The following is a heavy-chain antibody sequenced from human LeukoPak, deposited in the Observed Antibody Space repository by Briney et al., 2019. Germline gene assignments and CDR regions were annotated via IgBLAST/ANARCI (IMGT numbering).Heavy chain of an antibody. CDR3: AGEKRTLTGTTN. CDR1: GGSFSGYY. CDR2: INHSGST. D-gene: IGHD1-7*01. V-gene: IGHV4-34*01. J-gene: IGHJ4*02. Sequence: KSSETLSLTCAVYGGSFSGYYWSWIRQPPGKGLEWIGEINHSGSTNYNPSLKSRVTISVDTSKNQFSLKLSSVTAADTAVYYCAGEKRTLTGTTNWGQGTLVTVSS.